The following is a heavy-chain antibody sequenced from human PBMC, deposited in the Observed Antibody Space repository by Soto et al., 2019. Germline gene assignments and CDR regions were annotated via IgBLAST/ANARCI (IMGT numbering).Heavy chain of an antibody. CDR2: IDWDDDK. CDR1: GFSLSTSGMC. J-gene: IGHJ6*02. V-gene: IGHV2-70*01. CDR3: VGCGYSSSWYYYYGMDV. Sequence: DSGPTLVNPTQTLTLTCTFSGFSLSTSGMCVSWIRQPPGKALEWLALIDWDDDKYYSTSLKTRLTISKDTSKNQVVLTMTNMDPVDTATYYCVGCGYSSSWYYYYGMDVWGQGTTVTVSS. D-gene: IGHD6-13*01.